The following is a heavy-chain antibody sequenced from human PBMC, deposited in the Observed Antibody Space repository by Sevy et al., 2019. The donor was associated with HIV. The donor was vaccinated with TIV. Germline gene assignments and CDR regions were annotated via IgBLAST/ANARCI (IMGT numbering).Heavy chain of an antibody. CDR3: VRDWDDKFSYGDSDPAVDC. Sequence: GESLRLSCVASGFSFIHENMNWVRQAPGKGLEWLSYISTSGSTIYQADSVKGRFTISRDNAKNSLFLQMNSLRVEDTAIYYCVRDWDDKFSYGDSDPAVDCWGQGTLVTVSS. J-gene: IGHJ4*02. CDR1: GFSFIHEN. V-gene: IGHV3-48*04. CDR2: ISTSGSTI. D-gene: IGHD2-21*02.